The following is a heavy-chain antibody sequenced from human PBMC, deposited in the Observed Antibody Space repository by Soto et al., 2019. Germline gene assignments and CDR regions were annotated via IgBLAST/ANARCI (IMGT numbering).Heavy chain of an antibody. CDR1: GYTFTGYY. CDR2: INPNSGGT. V-gene: IGHV1-2*04. D-gene: IGHD3-10*01. CDR3: ARDLGNYYGSGSYRNWFDP. J-gene: IGHJ5*02. Sequence: ASVKVSCKASGYTFTGYYMHWVRQAPGQGLEWMGWINPNSGGTNYAQKFQGWVTMTRDTSISTAYMELSRLRSDDTAVYYCARDLGNYYGSGSYRNWFDPWGQGTLVTVSS.